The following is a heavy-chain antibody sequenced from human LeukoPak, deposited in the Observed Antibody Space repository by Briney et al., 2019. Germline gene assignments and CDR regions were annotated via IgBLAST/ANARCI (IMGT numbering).Heavy chain of an antibody. V-gene: IGHV3-9*03. J-gene: IGHJ4*01. CDR2: ISWNSGSI. CDR1: GFTFDDYA. D-gene: IGHD2-8*01. Sequence: GGSLRLSCAASGFTFDDYAMHWVRQAPGKGLEWVSGISWNSGSIGYADSVKGRFTISRDNAKNSLYLQMNSLGAEDMALYYCENDKNKNGVYAFDYWGQGTLVTVSS. CDR3: ENDKNKNGVYAFDY.